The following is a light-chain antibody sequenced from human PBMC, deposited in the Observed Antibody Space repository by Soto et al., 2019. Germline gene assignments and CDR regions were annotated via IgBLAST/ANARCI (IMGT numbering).Light chain of an antibody. CDR2: DAS. J-gene: IGKJ4*01. CDR3: QQYGSTSLP. CDR1: QSVGSNS. Sequence: EIVLTQSPGTLSLSPGERATLSCRASQSVGSNSLAWYQQRPGQAPRFLIYDASSRATGIPDRFSGSGSRTEFTLNISRLEPEDFALYYCQQYGSTSLPFGGGTKVEIK. V-gene: IGKV3-20*01.